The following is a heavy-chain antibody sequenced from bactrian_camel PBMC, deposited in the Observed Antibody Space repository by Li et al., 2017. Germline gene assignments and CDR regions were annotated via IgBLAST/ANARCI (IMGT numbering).Heavy chain of an antibody. J-gene: IGHJ4*01. CDR1: GTTYKSYC. Sequence: HVQLVESGGGLVQAGGSLRLSCATSGTTYKSYCMGWFRQAPGKEREGVARIDSRGTTEYVDSVKGRFTVFKGDAGKTLYLQMNSLRPEDTAMYYCAAVAEGRTVEGGVSLWTLFESGYWGQGTQVTVS. CDR2: IDSRGTT. CDR3: AAVAEGRTVEGGVSLWTLFESGY. V-gene: IGHV3S55*01. D-gene: IGHD3*01.